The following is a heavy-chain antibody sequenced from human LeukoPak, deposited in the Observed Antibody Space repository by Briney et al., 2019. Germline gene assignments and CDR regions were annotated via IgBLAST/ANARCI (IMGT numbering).Heavy chain of an antibody. D-gene: IGHD2-2*02. CDR2: INPSSGGT. CDR3: AITDVVVPAAIIVGPNY. V-gene: IGHV1-2*02. CDR1: GYTFTGYY. Sequence: ASVKVSCKASGYTFTGYYMHWVRQAPGQGREWMGWINPSSGGTNYAQKFQGRVTMPRDTSISTAYMELSRLRSDDTAVYYCAITDVVVPAAIIVGPNYWGQGTLVTVSS. J-gene: IGHJ4*02.